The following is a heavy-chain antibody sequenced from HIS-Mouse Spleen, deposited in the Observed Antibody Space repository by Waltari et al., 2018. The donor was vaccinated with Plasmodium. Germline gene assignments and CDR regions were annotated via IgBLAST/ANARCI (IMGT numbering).Heavy chain of an antibody. CDR3: ARGNSGYSSSWYLFDY. V-gene: IGHV3-53*01. J-gene: IGHJ4*02. Sequence: RLSCAASGFTVSSNYITWVRQAPGKGLEWVSVIDSGGSTYYADSVKGRFTISRDNSKNTLYLQMNSLRAEDTAVYYCARGNSGYSSSWYLFDYWGQGTLVTVSS. CDR1: GFTVSSNY. D-gene: IGHD6-13*01. CDR2: IDSGGST.